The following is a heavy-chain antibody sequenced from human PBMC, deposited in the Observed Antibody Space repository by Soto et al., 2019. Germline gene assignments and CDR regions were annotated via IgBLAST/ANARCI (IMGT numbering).Heavy chain of an antibody. CDR2: TRNKANSYTT. Sequence: GGSLRLSCAASGFTFSDHYMDWVRQAPGKGLEWVGRTRNKANSYTTEYAASVKGRFTISRDDSKNSLYLQMNSLKTEDTAVYYCARGLPIFGVVTSPYYFDYWGQGTLVTVSS. D-gene: IGHD3-3*01. V-gene: IGHV3-72*01. J-gene: IGHJ4*02. CDR3: ARGLPIFGVVTSPYYFDY. CDR1: GFTFSDHY.